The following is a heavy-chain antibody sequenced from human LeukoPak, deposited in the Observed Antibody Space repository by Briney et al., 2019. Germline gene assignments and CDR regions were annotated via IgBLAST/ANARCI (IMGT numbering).Heavy chain of an antibody. CDR3: ARDRGSIGGWFDP. V-gene: IGHV4-59*01. CDR1: GGSISSYY. J-gene: IGHJ5*02. Sequence: SGALSLTCTVSGGSISSYYWSWIRQPPGKGLEWIGYIYYSGSTNYNPSLKSRVTISVDTSKNQFSLKLSSVTAADTAVYYCARDRGSIGGWFDPWGQGTLVTVSS. CDR2: IYYSGST. D-gene: IGHD2-15*01.